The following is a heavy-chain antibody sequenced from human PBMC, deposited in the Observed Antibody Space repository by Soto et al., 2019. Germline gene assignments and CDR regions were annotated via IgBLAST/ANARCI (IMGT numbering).Heavy chain of an antibody. J-gene: IGHJ3*02. CDR1: GFTFSSYA. CDR2: ISGSGGST. Sequence: EVQLLESGGGLVQPGGSLRLSCAASGFTFSSYAMSWVRQAPGKGLEWVSAISGSGGSTYYADSVKGRFTISRDNSKNTLYLQMNSLRAEDTAVYYCAKDRDPGDYVDDAFDIWGQGTMVTVSS. D-gene: IGHD4-17*01. CDR3: AKDRDPGDYVDDAFDI. V-gene: IGHV3-23*01.